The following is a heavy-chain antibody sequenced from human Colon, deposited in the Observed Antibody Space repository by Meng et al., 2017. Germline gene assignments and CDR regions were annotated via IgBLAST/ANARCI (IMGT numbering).Heavy chain of an antibody. Sequence: QPVGAGLLKPSETLALTCCVSGGSFCSNHFWCWFRPTPGKGLELIGQINHGGSTNYNPSLMSRVTIFVDMSKRQFSLKLSSVTAADTAVYYCARGPGRGSRSGSFDYWGQGTLVTVSS. CDR1: GGSFCSNHF. CDR2: INHGGST. CDR3: ARGPGRGSRSGSFDY. V-gene: IGHV4-34*01. D-gene: IGHD3-10*01. J-gene: IGHJ4*02.